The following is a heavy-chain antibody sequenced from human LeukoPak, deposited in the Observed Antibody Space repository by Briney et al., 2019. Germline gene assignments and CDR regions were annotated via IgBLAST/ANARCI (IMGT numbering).Heavy chain of an antibody. D-gene: IGHD2-15*01. Sequence: GGSLRLSCTVSGFIFSDSWMAWVRQAPGKGLEWVAIIEKNGSGKNYVDSVKGRFIISRDNAKNSLFLQMDSLKVEDTAIYYCTTDRWYSADHWGQGTLVTVSS. CDR3: TTDRWYSADH. J-gene: IGHJ5*02. CDR2: IEKNGSGK. V-gene: IGHV3-7*03. CDR1: GFIFSDSW.